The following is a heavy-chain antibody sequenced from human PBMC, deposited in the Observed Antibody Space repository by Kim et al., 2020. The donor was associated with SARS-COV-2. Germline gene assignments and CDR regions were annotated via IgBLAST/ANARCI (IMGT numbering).Heavy chain of an antibody. Sequence: SETLSLTSAVSGGSISSSNWWSWVRQPPGKGLEWIGEIYHSGSTNYNPSLKSRVTISVDKSKNQFSLKLSSVTAADTAVYYCASFRSSGWSPFDYWGQGTLVTVSS. J-gene: IGHJ4*02. CDR2: IYHSGST. V-gene: IGHV4-4*02. D-gene: IGHD6-19*01. CDR1: GGSISSSNW. CDR3: ASFRSSGWSPFDY.